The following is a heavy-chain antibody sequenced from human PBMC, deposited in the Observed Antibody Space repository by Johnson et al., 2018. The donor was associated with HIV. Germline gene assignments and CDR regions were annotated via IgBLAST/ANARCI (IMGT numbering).Heavy chain of an antibody. J-gene: IGHJ3*02. Sequence: MQLVESGGGLVKPGGSLRLSCAASGFTFSDYYMSWIRQAPGKGLEWVSVMYSGGSTYYADSVKGRFTISRDNSKNTLYLQMNSLRAEDTAVYYCARASSGYYSDAFDIWGQGTMVTVSS. V-gene: IGHV3-66*01. CDR2: MYSGGST. D-gene: IGHD3-22*01. CDR3: ARASSGYYSDAFDI. CDR1: GFTFSDYY.